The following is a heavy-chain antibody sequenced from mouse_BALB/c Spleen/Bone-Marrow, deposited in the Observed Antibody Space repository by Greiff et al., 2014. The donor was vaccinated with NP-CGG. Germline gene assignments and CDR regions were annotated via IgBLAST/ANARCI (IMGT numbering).Heavy chain of an antibody. J-gene: IGHJ3*01. CDR1: GYSITSGYS. CDR2: IHYSGST. D-gene: IGHD2-1*01. CDR3: ARREGNHAAWFAY. V-gene: IGHV3-1*02. Sequence: VQLQQSGPDLVKPSQSLSLTCTVTGYSITSGYSWHWIRQFPGNKLEWIGYIHYSGSTNYNPSLKSRISITRDTSKNQFFLQLNSVTTEDTATYYCARREGNHAAWFAYWGQGTLVTVSA.